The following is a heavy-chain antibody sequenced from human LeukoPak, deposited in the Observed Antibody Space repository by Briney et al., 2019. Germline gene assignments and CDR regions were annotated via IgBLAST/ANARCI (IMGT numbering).Heavy chain of an antibody. V-gene: IGHV4-4*07. D-gene: IGHD3-9*01. CDR3: ARELRYFDWLSTINAFDI. CDR2: IHTSGTT. J-gene: IGHJ3*02. CDR1: GGSISSYY. Sequence: SQTLSLTCTVSGGSISSYYWSWIRQPAGKGLEWIGRIHTSGTTNYNPSLRSRVTVSVDTSKNQFSLKLSSVTAADTAVYYCARELRYFDWLSTINAFDIWGQGTMVTVSS.